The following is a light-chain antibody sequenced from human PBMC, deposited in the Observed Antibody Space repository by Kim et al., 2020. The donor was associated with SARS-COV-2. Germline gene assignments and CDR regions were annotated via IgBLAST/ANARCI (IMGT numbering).Light chain of an antibody. V-gene: IGKV1-5*01. CDR3: QQYDTYST. CDR2: DAS. Sequence: DIQMTQSPSTLSASVGDRVTITCRASQSINSWLAWYQQKPGKAPKLLISDASNLESGVPSRFSGSGSGTEFTLTISSLQPDDFATYYCQQYDTYSTFGQVTKVEI. J-gene: IGKJ2*01. CDR1: QSINSW.